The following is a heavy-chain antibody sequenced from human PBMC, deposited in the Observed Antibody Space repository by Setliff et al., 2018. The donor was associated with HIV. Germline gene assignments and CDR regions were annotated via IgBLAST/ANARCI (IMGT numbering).Heavy chain of an antibody. Sequence: PSETLSLTCSVSGVSTSSSTYYWGWIRQPPGKGLEWIGYIFYSGTTSYNPSLKSRVTISVDTSKNQFSLKVASVTAADTAMYYCARHGDDMGADYFDLWGLGILVTVSS. J-gene: IGHJ4*02. CDR1: GVSTSSSTYY. D-gene: IGHD1-1*01. CDR2: IFYSGTT. CDR3: ARHGDDMGADYFDL. V-gene: IGHV4-61*05.